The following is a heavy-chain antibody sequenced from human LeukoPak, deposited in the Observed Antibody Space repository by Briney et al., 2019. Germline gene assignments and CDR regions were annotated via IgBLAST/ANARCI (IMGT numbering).Heavy chain of an antibody. V-gene: IGHV5-51*01. J-gene: IGHJ5*02. CDR1: GYSFTSYW. Sequence: GESLKISCKGSGYSFTSYWIGWVRQMPGKGLEWMGIIYPGDSDTRYSPSFQGQVTISADKSISTAYLQWSSLKASDTAMYYCARQYYYDSSCYPYNWFDPWGQGTLVTVSS. D-gene: IGHD3-22*01. CDR2: IYPGDSDT. CDR3: ARQYYYDSSCYPYNWFDP.